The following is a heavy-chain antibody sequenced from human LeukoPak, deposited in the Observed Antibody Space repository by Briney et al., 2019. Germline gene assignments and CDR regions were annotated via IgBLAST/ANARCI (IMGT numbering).Heavy chain of an antibody. V-gene: IGHV3-30*18. CDR3: AKDLGVTAFTWGMDV. Sequence: PGRSLRLSCAASGFTFSSYGMHWVRQAPGTGLEWVAVISYDGSNKYYADSVKGRFTISRDNSKNTLYLQMNSLRAEDTAVYYCAKDLGVTAFTWGMDVWGQGTTVTVSS. CDR2: ISYDGSNK. J-gene: IGHJ6*02. CDR1: GFTFSSYG. D-gene: IGHD2-21*02.